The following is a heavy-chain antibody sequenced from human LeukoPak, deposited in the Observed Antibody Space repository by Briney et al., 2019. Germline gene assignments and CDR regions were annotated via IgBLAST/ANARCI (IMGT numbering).Heavy chain of an antibody. J-gene: IGHJ6*04. CDR1: GFTFSSYE. Sequence: GGPLRLSCAASGFTFSSYEMNWVRQAPGKGLEWVSYISSSGSTIYYADSVKGRFTISRDNAKNSLYLQMNSLRAEDTAVYYCARAGYDILTGYSSYYYGMDVWGKGTTVTVSS. D-gene: IGHD3-9*01. CDR2: ISSSGSTI. CDR3: ARAGYDILTGYSSYYYGMDV. V-gene: IGHV3-48*03.